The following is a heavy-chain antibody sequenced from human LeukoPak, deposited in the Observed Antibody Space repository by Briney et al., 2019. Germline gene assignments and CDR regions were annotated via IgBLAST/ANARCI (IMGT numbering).Heavy chain of an antibody. CDR2: INPNSGGT. D-gene: IGHD2-2*02. CDR1: GYTFTGYY. V-gene: IGHV1-2*02. Sequence: GASVKVSCKASGYTFTGYYMHWVRQAPGQGLEWMGWINPNSGGTGYAQEFRGRVTMTRDTSISTAYLELSRLTSDDTAVYYCARIAIPGRHYFDPWGQGTLVTVSS. CDR3: ARIAIPGRHYFDP. J-gene: IGHJ5*01.